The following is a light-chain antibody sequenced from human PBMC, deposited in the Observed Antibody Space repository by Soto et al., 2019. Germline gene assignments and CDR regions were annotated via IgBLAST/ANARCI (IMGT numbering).Light chain of an antibody. CDR1: SSDVGGYNY. V-gene: IGLV2-11*01. CDR2: DVS. CDR3: CSYAGTYTLV. J-gene: IGLJ2*01. Sequence: QSALTQPRSVSGSPGQSVTISCTGTSSDVGGYNYVSWYQQHPGNAPKLMIYDVSKRPSGVPDRFSGSKSANTASLTISVLQAEDEADYYCCSYAGTYTLVFGGGTKLTVL.